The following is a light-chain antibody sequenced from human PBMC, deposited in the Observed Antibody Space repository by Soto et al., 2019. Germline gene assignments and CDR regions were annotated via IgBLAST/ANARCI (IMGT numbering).Light chain of an antibody. CDR1: QSVSSY. V-gene: IGKV3-11*01. Sequence: EIVLTQSPATLSLSPAGRATLSCRASQSVSSYLAWYQQKPGQATRLIIYDASTRANGIPARFSGSGSGTDFTLTLSSLEPEDFAFYYCQQRSNWHPITFGQGTRLEIK. J-gene: IGKJ5*01. CDR2: DAS. CDR3: QQRSNWHPIT.